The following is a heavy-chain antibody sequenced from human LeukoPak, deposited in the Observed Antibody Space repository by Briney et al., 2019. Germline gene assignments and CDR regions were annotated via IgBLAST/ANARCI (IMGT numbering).Heavy chain of an antibody. Sequence: GGSLRLSCAASGFTFSSYWMSWVRQAPGKGLEWVANIKQDGSEKYYVDSVKGRFTISRDNAKNSLYLQMNSLRAEDTAVYYCAREFILPYEPYYYGMDVWGKGTTVTVSS. D-gene: IGHD5-12*01. J-gene: IGHJ6*04. CDR3: AREFILPYEPYYYGMDV. V-gene: IGHV3-7*03. CDR1: GFTFSSYW. CDR2: IKQDGSEK.